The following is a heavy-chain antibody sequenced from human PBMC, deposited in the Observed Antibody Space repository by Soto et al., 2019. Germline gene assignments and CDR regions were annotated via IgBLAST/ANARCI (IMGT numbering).Heavy chain of an antibody. J-gene: IGHJ4*02. CDR2: VVPLLGIT. V-gene: IGHV1-69*08. CDR3: VRDPDGSGRPADY. Sequence: QVQLVQSGAELKKPGSSVKVSCKASGGTFGSYTFSWVRQAPGQGLEWMGRVVPLLGITNYAQKFQGRVTITADKSMPTAYMELSSLRTEDTAMYSCVRDPDGSGRPADYWGQGTLVTVSS. D-gene: IGHD3-10*01. CDR1: GGTFGSYT.